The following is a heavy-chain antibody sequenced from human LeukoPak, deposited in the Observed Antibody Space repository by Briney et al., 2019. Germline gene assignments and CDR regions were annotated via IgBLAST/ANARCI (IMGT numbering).Heavy chain of an antibody. CDR3: ARDLGYCTNGACHTRFDY. J-gene: IGHJ4*02. V-gene: IGHV3-7*03. D-gene: IGHD2-8*01. Sequence: GGSLRLSCEASPFIFSGHWLNWVRRTPGKGLEWVASIKEDGSERQYVDSVKGRFSISRDNTKGSLFLQLNSLRAEDTAVYYCARDLGYCTNGACHTRFDYWGQGTLVTVSS. CDR2: IKEDGSER. CDR1: PFIFSGHW.